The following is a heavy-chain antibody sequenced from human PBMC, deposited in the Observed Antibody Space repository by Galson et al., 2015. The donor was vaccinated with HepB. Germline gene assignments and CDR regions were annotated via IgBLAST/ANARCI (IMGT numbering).Heavy chain of an antibody. CDR3: ARAYRSPNWFDP. J-gene: IGHJ5*02. CDR2: INQDASEK. CDR1: GFTFTTYW. V-gene: IGHV3-7*01. D-gene: IGHD6-13*01. Sequence: SLRLSCAASGFTFTTYWMSWVRQAPGKGLEWVANINQDASEKYHVDSVEGRFTVSRDNAKNSLYLQMNSLRAEDTAVYYCARAYRSPNWFDPWGQGTLVTVSS.